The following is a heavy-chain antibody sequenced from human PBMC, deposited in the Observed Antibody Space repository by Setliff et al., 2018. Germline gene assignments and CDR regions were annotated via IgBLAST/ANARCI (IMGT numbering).Heavy chain of an antibody. J-gene: IGHJ5*02. CDR3: ARGKGSWVLLRWFDP. CDR2: INHSGST. D-gene: IGHD3-10*01. V-gene: IGHV4-34*01. Sequence: PSETLSLTCAVYGGSFSGYYWTWIRQPPGKGLEWIGEINHSGSTNYNPSLKSRVTISVDTSKNQFSLKLSSVTAADTAVYYCARGKGSWVLLRWFDPWGQGTLVTVSS. CDR1: GGSFSGYY.